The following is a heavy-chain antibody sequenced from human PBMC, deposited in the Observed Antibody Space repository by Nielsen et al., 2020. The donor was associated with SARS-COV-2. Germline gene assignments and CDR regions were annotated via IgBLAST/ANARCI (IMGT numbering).Heavy chain of an antibody. Sequence: GESLKISCAASGFTFSSYGMHWVRQAPGKGLEWVAVISYDGSNKYYADSVKGRFTISRDNSKNTLYLQMNSLRAEDTAVYYCAKEARSLGVFDYWGQGTLVTVSS. D-gene: IGHD3-16*01. J-gene: IGHJ4*02. CDR1: GFTFSSYG. V-gene: IGHV3-30*18. CDR2: ISYDGSNK. CDR3: AKEARSLGVFDY.